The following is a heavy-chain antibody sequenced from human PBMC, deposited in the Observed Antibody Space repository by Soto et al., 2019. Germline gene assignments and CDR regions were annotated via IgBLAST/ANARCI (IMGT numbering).Heavy chain of an antibody. CDR1: GFTFSSYA. Sequence: PGGSLRLSYAASGFTFSSYAMSWVRQAPGKGLEWVSAISGSGGSTYYADSVKGRFTISRDNSKNTLYLQMNSLRAEDTAVYYCAKAYYDFWSGYPPGAFDIWGQGTMVTVSS. D-gene: IGHD3-3*01. CDR3: AKAYYDFWSGYPPGAFDI. J-gene: IGHJ3*02. CDR2: ISGSGGST. V-gene: IGHV3-23*01.